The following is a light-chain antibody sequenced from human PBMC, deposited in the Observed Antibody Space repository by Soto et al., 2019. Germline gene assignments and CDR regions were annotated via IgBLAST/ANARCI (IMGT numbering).Light chain of an antibody. J-gene: IGLJ3*02. Sequence: QSALTQPASVSGSPGQSINISCTGTSSDVGSYDVVSWYQQHPGKAPKLIIYEGTKRPPGVSNRLSGSKSGNTASLTISGLQAEDEADYYCCSSAGSRILSWVFXGGTKVTVL. V-gene: IGLV2-23*01. CDR1: SSDVGSYDV. CDR2: EGT. CDR3: CSSAGSRILSWV.